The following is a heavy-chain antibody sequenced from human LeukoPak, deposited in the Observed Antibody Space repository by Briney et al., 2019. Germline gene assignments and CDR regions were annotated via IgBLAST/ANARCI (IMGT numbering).Heavy chain of an antibody. CDR2: IYYSGSA. J-gene: IGHJ5*02. CDR1: GGSVRSDY. CDR3: ARVGAYDLGNWFDP. V-gene: IGHV4-59*02. D-gene: IGHD4-17*01. Sequence: SETLSLTCTVSGGSVRSDYWSWIRQPPGRGLEWIGYIYYSGSAIYSPSLKSRLTISLDTSKNRFSLNLSSVTAADTAVYYCARVGAYDLGNWFDPWGQGTLVTVSS.